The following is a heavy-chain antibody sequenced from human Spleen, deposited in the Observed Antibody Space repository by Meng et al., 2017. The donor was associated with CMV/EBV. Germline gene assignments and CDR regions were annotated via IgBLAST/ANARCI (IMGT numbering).Heavy chain of an antibody. CDR1: ECTFSNAW. J-gene: IGHJ1*01. CDR2: IRHDGSNK. Sequence: GGSLRLPCAASECTFSNAWMSWVRQAPGKGLEWVAFIRHDGSNKYYADSVKGRFTISRDNSKNTLFLQMNSLRTEDTAVFYWAKVYCRTTSCYTEYFHHWGQGTLVTVSS. D-gene: IGHD2-2*01. CDR3: AKVYCRTTSCYTEYFHH. V-gene: IGHV3-30*02.